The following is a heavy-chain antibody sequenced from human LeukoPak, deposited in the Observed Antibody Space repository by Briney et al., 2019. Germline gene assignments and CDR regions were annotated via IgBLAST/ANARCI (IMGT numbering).Heavy chain of an antibody. V-gene: IGHV4-39*07. D-gene: IGHD3-22*01. CDR1: GGSISSSSYY. Sequence: PPETLSLTCTVSGGSISSSSYYWGWIRQPPGKGLEWIGSIYYSGSTYYNPSLKSRVTISVDTSKNQFSLKLSSVTAADTAVYYCARLYYYDSSGYYDPAGIDYWGQGTLVTVSS. CDR3: ARLYYYDSSGYYDPAGIDY. CDR2: IYYSGST. J-gene: IGHJ4*02.